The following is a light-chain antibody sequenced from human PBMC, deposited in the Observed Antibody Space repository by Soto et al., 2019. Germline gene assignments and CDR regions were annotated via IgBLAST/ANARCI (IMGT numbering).Light chain of an antibody. J-gene: IGKJ3*01. V-gene: IGKV3-20*01. CDR3: QQYGISPLT. CDR2: GAS. CDR1: QSVSSSY. Sequence: EIVLTQSPGTLSLSPGERATLSCRASQSVSSSYLAWYQQKPGQAPRLLIYGASSRATGIPDRFSGSGSGTDFTLTISRLEPEDFAVYYCQQYGISPLTFGPGPKVDIK.